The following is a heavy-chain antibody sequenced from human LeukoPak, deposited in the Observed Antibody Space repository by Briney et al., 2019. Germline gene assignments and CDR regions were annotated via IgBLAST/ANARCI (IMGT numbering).Heavy chain of an antibody. J-gene: IGHJ4*02. Sequence: SETLSLTCTVSGGSISSGGYYWSWIRQPPGKGLEWIGYIYHSGSTYYNPSLKSRVTISVDRSKNQFSLKLSSVTAADTAVYYCARLVAAAGSADYWGQGTLVTVSS. CDR1: GGSISSGGYY. D-gene: IGHD6-13*01. CDR2: IYHSGST. CDR3: ARLVAAAGSADY. V-gene: IGHV4-30-2*01.